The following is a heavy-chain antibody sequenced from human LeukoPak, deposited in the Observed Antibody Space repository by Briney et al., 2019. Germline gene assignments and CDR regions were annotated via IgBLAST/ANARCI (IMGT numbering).Heavy chain of an antibody. CDR2: IFPEDSDT. J-gene: IGHJ4*02. CDR1: GYSFSTYW. Sequence: GESLKISCKGFGYSFSTYWIAWVRQMPGKGLEWMGIIFPEDSDTKYSPAFQGQVTISADKSLTTAYLQWRSLKASDNAIYYCVRHGTDSNYWVDYWGQGTLVTVSS. D-gene: IGHD5-24*01. CDR3: VRHGTDSNYWVDY. V-gene: IGHV5-51*01.